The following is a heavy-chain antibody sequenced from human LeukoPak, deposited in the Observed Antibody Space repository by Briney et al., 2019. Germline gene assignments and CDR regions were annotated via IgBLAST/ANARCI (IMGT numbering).Heavy chain of an antibody. J-gene: IGHJ4*02. CDR1: GFTFSNYA. CDR2: ISYDGNNK. Sequence: GGSLRLSCAASGFTFSNYAMHWVRQAPGKGLEWVAVISYDGNNKYYADSVKGRFTISRDNSKNTLYLQMNSLRAEDTAVYYCARGGRYDSSGYLHYFDYWGQGTLVTVSS. V-gene: IGHV3-30-3*01. D-gene: IGHD3-22*01. CDR3: ARGGRYDSSGYLHYFDY.